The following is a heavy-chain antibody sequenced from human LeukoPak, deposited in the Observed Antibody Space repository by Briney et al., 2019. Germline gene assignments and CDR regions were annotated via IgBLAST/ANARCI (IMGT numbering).Heavy chain of an antibody. CDR2: ISWNSGSI. D-gene: IGHD1-1*01. V-gene: IGHV3-9*01. CDR3: ARSQRKGVPRR. CDR1: GFKFDDYA. Sequence: GGSLRLSCEASGFKFDDYAMHWVRQAPGKGLEWVSGISWNSGSIGYADSVKGRFTISRDNAKNSLYLQMNSLRAEDTAVYYCARSQRKGVPRRWGQGTLVTVSS. J-gene: IGHJ4*02.